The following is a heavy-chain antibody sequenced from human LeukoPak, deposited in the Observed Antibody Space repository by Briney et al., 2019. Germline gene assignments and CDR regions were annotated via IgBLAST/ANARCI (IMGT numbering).Heavy chain of an antibody. Sequence: GGSLRLSCAASGFTFSSYSMNWVRQAPGKGLEWVSYISSSSSTIYYADSVKSRFTISRDNAKNSLYLQMNSLRAEDTAVYYCARTQSGDAFDIWGQGTMVTVSS. CDR2: ISSSSSTI. CDR1: GFTFSSYS. CDR3: ARTQSGDAFDI. D-gene: IGHD4-11*01. J-gene: IGHJ3*02. V-gene: IGHV3-48*01.